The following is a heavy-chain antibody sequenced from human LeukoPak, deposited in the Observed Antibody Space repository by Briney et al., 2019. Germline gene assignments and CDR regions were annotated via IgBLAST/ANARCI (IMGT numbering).Heavy chain of an antibody. CDR2: IYRGGAI. CDR3: AGASSNGVVIDATSFDL. D-gene: IGHD2-2*01. Sequence: GGSLRLSCAVSGFIGSDGYMNWVRQAPGKGLEWLSVIYRGGAIYYADSVKGRFIISRDSSKNTWHLQLNSLRAEDTAVYYCAGASSNGVVIDATSFDLWGQGTLVIVSS. CDR1: GFIGSDGY. J-gene: IGHJ4*02. V-gene: IGHV3-66*01.